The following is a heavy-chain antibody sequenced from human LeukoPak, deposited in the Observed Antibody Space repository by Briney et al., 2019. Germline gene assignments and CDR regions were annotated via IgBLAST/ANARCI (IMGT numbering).Heavy chain of an antibody. CDR3: ARSYYDSSGYYVKDDAFDI. V-gene: IGHV3-21*01. D-gene: IGHD3-22*01. CDR1: GFTFSSYS. CDR2: ISSSSSYI. Sequence: GGSLRLSCAASGFTFSSYSMNWVRQAPGKGLEWVSSISSSSSYIYYADSVKGRFTISRDNAKNSLYLQMNSLRAKDTAVYYCARSYYDSSGYYVKDDAFDIWGQGTMVTVSS. J-gene: IGHJ3*02.